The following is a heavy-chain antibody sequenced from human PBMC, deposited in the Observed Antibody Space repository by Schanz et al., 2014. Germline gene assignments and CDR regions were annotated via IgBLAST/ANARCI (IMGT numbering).Heavy chain of an antibody. V-gene: IGHV3-33*01. CDR1: GFTLSSYG. CDR2: IWFDGTNK. Sequence: QVQLVESGGGVVQPGRSLRLSCSASGFTLSSYGMHWVRQAPGKGLEWLAVIWFDGTNKYNADSVKGRFTISRDTSKNTLYLLLNSLRAEDTAVYYCARDQYYFGSGNPFDIWGQGTMFTVSS. CDR3: ARDQYYFGSGNPFDI. J-gene: IGHJ3*02. D-gene: IGHD3-10*01.